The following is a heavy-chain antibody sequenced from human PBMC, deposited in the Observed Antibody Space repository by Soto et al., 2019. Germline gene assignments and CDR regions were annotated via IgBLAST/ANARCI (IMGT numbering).Heavy chain of an antibody. CDR3: ARGLILWFGGVSRRRGYYYYMDV. J-gene: IGHJ6*03. CDR2: INDSGNI. CDR1: GGSFSGYQ. Sequence: QVQLQQWGAGLLKPSETLSLTCAVYGGSFSGYQWTWIRQIPGKGLERIGEINDSGNINYNPSLKGQATFLLDTPKKEVLLWLSSVTHAAAAVYYCARGLILWFGGVSRRRGYYYYMDVWGKGTTVTVSS. V-gene: IGHV4-34*01. D-gene: IGHD3-10*01.